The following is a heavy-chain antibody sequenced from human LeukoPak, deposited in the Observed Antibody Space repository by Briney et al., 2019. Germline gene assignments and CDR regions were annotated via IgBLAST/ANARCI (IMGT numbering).Heavy chain of an antibody. Sequence: GGSLRLSCAASGFTFNTFAMSWVRQAPGKGLEWVSAISGGGGSTYYADSVTGRFTISRDKSKNTLYLQMNGLRAEDTAVYYCAKAHSGSYYSGINWGQGTLVTVSS. D-gene: IGHD1-26*01. CDR3: AKAHSGSYYSGIN. CDR1: GFTFNTFA. V-gene: IGHV3-23*01. CDR2: ISGGGGST. J-gene: IGHJ4*02.